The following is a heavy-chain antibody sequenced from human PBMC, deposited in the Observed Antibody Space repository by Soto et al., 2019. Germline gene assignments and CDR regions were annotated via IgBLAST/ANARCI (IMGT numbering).Heavy chain of an antibody. D-gene: IGHD2-15*01. CDR3: AKTPVVAATLYYFDY. CDR1: GFTFSSYA. V-gene: IGHV3-23*01. J-gene: IGHJ4*02. Sequence: HLGGSLRLSCAASGFTFSSYAMSWVRQAPGKGLEWVSAISGSGGSTYYADSVKGRFTISRDNSKNTLYLQMNSLRAEDTAVYYCAKTPVVAATLYYFDYWGQGTLVTVSS. CDR2: ISGSGGST.